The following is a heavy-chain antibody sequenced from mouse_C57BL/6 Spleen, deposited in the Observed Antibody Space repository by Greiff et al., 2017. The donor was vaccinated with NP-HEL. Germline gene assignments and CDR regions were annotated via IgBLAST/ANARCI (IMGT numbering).Heavy chain of an antibody. V-gene: IGHV7-3*01. CDR1: GFTFTDYY. D-gene: IGHD2-2*01. J-gene: IGHJ4*01. CDR3: ARYGHGYDREALAMDY. Sequence: DVKLVESGGGLVQPGGSLSLSCAASGFTFTDYYMSWVRQPPGKALEWLGFIRNKANGYTTEYSASVKGRFTISRDNSQSILYLQMNALRAEDSATYYCARYGHGYDREALAMDYWGQGTSVTVSS. CDR2: IRNKANGYTT.